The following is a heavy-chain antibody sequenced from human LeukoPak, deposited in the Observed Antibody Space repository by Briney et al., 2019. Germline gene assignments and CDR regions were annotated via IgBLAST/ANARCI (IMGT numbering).Heavy chain of an antibody. CDR3: AKGGLNWNYYYY. V-gene: IGHV3-23*01. D-gene: IGHD1-1*01. J-gene: IGHJ4*02. CDR1: GFTFSSYA. Sequence: GGSLRLSCAASGFTFSSYAMSWVRQAPGKGLEWVSAISGSGGSTYYADSVKGRFTISRDNSKNTLYLQMNSLRAADRAVYYCAKGGLNWNYYYYWGQGTLVTVSS. CDR2: ISGSGGST.